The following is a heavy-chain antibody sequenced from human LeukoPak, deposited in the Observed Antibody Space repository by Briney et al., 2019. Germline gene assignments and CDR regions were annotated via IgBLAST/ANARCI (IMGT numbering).Heavy chain of an antibody. V-gene: IGHV4-4*07. J-gene: IGHJ5*02. CDR2: IYSSGKT. CDR3: TRLFAGNWFDP. CDR1: GGSINNYY. Sequence: SETLSLTCTVSGGSINNYYWTWIRQPAGKGLEWIGRIYSSGKTNYNPSLKSRVTMSVDTSNNQLSLMMTSVTAADTAVYYCTRLFAGNWFDPWGQGTLVTVSS.